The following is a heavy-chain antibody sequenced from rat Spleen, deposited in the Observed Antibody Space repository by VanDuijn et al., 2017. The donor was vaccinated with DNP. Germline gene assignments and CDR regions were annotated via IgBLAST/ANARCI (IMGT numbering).Heavy chain of an antibody. Sequence: EVQLVESGGGLVQPGGSLKLSCAASGFTFSDYYMAWVRQAPTKGLEWVAYISYDGGSAYYGDSVKGRFTISRDNAKSTLYLQMNSLRSEDMATYYCTRYSSGYNFFDYWGHGVMVTVSS. CDR1: GFTFSDYY. J-gene: IGHJ2*01. CDR2: ISYDGGSA. D-gene: IGHD4-3*01. V-gene: IGHV5-22*01. CDR3: TRYSSGYNFFDY.